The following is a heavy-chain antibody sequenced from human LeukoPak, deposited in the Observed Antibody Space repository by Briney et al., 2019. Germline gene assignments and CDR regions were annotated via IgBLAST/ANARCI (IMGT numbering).Heavy chain of an antibody. CDR3: ARLTVPLRFDP. D-gene: IGHD2-2*01. V-gene: IGHV4-59*01. CDR2: IYYSGST. Sequence: SETLSLTCTVSGGSIRTFYWSWIRQPPGKGLEWIGYIYYSGSTNYNPSLKSRVTISVDTSKNQFSLKLNPVSAADTAVYYCARLTVPLRFDPWGQGTLVTVSS. J-gene: IGHJ5*02. CDR1: GGSIRTFY.